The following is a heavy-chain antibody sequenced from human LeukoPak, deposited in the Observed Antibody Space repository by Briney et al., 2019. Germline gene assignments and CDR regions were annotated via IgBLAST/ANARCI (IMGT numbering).Heavy chain of an antibody. CDR1: GFTFSNYA. Sequence: PGRSLRLSCAASGFTFSNYAMHWVRQAPGKGLEWVANIKQDGSEKYYVDSVKGRFTISRDNAKNSLYLQMNSLRAEDTAVYYCARARGPYDYVWGSYSPIGRYWGQGTLVTVSS. CDR2: IKQDGSEK. CDR3: ARARGPYDYVWGSYSPIGRY. J-gene: IGHJ4*02. D-gene: IGHD3-16*01. V-gene: IGHV3-7*01.